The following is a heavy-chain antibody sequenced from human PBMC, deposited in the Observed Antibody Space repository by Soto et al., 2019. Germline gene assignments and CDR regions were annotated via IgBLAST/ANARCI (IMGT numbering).Heavy chain of an antibody. CDR1: GLIFSSSA. Sequence: ASVKVSCKTSGLIFSSSAVQWVRQALGQGLEWMGRIIPIRGKTNYAQKFQDRVTITADKSTSTAYMELSSLRSEDTAVYYCASSPKGIAAAGTGYWGQGSLVTVSS. J-gene: IGHJ4*02. D-gene: IGHD6-13*01. CDR3: ASSPKGIAAAGTGY. CDR2: IIPIRGKT. V-gene: IGHV1-69*04.